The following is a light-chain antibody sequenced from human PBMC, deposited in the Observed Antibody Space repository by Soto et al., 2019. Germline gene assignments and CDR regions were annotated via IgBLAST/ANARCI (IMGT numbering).Light chain of an antibody. CDR2: GAS. V-gene: IGKV3-15*01. CDR1: QSVSSS. CDR3: LQYNNWPRT. J-gene: IGKJ1*01. Sequence: EIVMTQSPATLSVSPGERATLSCRASQSVSSSFAWYQQKPGQAPRLLIYGASTRAPGIPARFSGSGSGTEFTLTISSLQSEYFVIYYCLQYNNWPRTFGQGTKVEIK.